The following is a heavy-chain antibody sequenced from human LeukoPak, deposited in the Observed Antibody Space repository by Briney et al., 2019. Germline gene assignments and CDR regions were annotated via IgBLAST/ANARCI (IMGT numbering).Heavy chain of an antibody. J-gene: IGHJ4*02. CDR3: ARRARRRIVATIGDYVDYQDIFDY. Sequence: SEILSLTCAVYGGSFSGYYWSWIRQPPGKGLEWIGEINHSGSTNYNPSLKSRVTISVDTSKNQFSLKLSSVTAADTAVYYCARRARRRIVATIGDYVDYQDIFDYWGQGILVTVSS. CDR1: GGSFSGYY. CDR2: INHSGST. V-gene: IGHV4-34*01. D-gene: IGHD5-12*01.